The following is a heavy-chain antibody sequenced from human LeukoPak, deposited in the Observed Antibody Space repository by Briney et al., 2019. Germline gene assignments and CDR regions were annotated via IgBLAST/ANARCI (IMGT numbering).Heavy chain of an antibody. J-gene: IGHJ4*02. D-gene: IGHD3-22*01. CDR1: GFTVSSNY. CDR2: IYSGGST. CDR3: ARSDSSGYYPNY. V-gene: IGHV3-66*02. Sequence: GGSLRLSCAASGFTVSSNYMSWVRQAPGKGLEWVSVIYSGGSTYYADSVKGRFTISRDNSKNTLYLQMNSLRAEDTAVYYCARSDSSGYYPNYWGQGTLVTVSS.